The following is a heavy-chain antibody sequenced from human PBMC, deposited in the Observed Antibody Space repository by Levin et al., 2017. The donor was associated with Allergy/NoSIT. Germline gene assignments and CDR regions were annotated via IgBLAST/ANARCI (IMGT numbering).Heavy chain of an antibody. CDR1: GGSFSDYY. CDR3: ARYSSSWYLSAFDI. V-gene: IGHV4-34*01. CDR2: INHSGST. J-gene: IGHJ3*02. D-gene: IGHD6-13*01. Sequence: PSQTLSLTCAVYGGSFSDYYWSWIRQPPGKGLELIGEINHSGSTNYNPSPTSRVTISVDTSKNQFSLKLSSVTAADTAVYYCARYSSSWYLSAFDIWGQGTMVTVSS.